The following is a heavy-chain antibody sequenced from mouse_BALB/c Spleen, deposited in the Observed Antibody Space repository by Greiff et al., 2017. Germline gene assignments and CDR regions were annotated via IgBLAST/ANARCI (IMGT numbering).Heavy chain of an antibody. CDR1: GYTFTSYW. D-gene: IGHD1-1*01. V-gene: IGHV1-7*01. CDR3: ASWHLYYYGSSYGEAMDY. J-gene: IGHJ4*01. CDR2: INPSTGYT. Sequence: VKLQESGAELAKPGASVKMSCKASGYTFTSYWMHWVKQRPGQGLEWIGYINPSTGYTEYNQKFKDKATLTADKSSSTAYMQLSSLTSEDSAVYYCASWHLYYYGSSYGEAMDYWGQGTSVTVSS.